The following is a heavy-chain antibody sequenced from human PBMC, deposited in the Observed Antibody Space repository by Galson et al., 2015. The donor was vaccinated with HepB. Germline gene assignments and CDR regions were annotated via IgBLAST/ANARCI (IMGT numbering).Heavy chain of an antibody. CDR2: IYYSGST. D-gene: IGHD2-8*02. CDR3: ARHWSWYYGLDV. V-gene: IGHV4-59*08. J-gene: IGHJ6*02. Sequence: SETLSLTCTVSGGSISSYYWSWIRQPPGKGLEWIGYIYYSGSTNYNPSLESRVTISVDTSKKQFSLELSSVTAADTAVYYCARHWSWYYGLDVWGQGTTVTVSS. CDR1: GGSISSYY.